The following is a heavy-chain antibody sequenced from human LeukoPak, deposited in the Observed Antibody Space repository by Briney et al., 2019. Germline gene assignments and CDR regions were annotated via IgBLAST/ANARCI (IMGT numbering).Heavy chain of an antibody. Sequence: ASVKVSCKASGYTLTSYGFAWVRQAPGQGLEWMGRISAYNGNTNYAQELQGRVTMNTEASTSTAYIDLKTLRSYDTAMYYCALSSRPLEAFDNWGQGTMITVSS. J-gene: IGHJ3*02. CDR3: ALSSRPLEAFDN. V-gene: IGHV1-18*01. CDR2: ISAYNGNT. D-gene: IGHD6-13*01. CDR1: GYTLTSYG.